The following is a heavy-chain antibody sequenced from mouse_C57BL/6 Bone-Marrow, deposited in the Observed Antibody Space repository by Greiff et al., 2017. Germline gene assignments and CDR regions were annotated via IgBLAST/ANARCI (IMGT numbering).Heavy chain of an antibody. V-gene: IGHV14-4*01. CDR2: IDPENGDT. D-gene: IGHD1-1*01. J-gene: IGHJ2*01. CDR3: TIYYYGSY. Sequence: DVKLQESGAELVRPGASVKLSCTASGFNIKDDYMHWVKQRPEQGLEWIGWIDPENGDTEYASKFQGKATITADTSSNTAYLQLSSLTSEDTAVYYCTIYYYGSYWGQGTTLTVSS. CDR1: GFNIKDDY.